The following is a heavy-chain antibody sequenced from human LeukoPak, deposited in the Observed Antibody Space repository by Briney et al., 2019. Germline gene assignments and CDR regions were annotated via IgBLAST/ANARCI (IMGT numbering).Heavy chain of an antibody. CDR1: GGSISSGDYY. CDR2: IYYSGST. Sequence: SQTLSLTCTVSGGSISSGDYYWSWIRQPPGKGLEWIGYIYYSGSTYYNPSLKSRVTISVDTSKNQFSLKLSSVTAADTAVYYCARRRTMFGYFAGEFDYWGQGTLVTVSS. CDR3: ARRRTMFGYFAGEFDY. J-gene: IGHJ4*02. D-gene: IGHD3-10*02. V-gene: IGHV4-30-4*08.